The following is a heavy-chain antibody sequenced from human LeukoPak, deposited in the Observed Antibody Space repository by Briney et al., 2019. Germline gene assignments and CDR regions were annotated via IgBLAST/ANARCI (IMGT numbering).Heavy chain of an antibody. D-gene: IGHD4-23*01. Sequence: GGSLRLSCAASGFTFSSYGMHWVRQAPGKGLEWVAVIWYDGSNKYYADSVKGRFTISRDNSKNTLYLQMNSLRAEDTAVYYCARGGHATVVTYNNGAFDIWGQGTMVTVSS. CDR3: ARGGHATVVTYNNGAFDI. J-gene: IGHJ3*02. CDR1: GFTFSSYG. V-gene: IGHV3-33*01. CDR2: IWYDGSNK.